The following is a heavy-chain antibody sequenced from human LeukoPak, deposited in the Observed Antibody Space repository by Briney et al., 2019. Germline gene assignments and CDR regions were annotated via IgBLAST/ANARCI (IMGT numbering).Heavy chain of an antibody. CDR3: ARGIFDY. CDR2: ISSRSSYI. J-gene: IGHJ4*02. CDR1: GFTFSTYS. V-gene: IGHV3-21*01. Sequence: GGSLRLSCAASGFTFSTYSLNWVRQAPGKGLEWVSSISSRSSYIYYADSVKGRFTISRDNAKNSLYLQMNSLRAEDTAVYYCARGIFDYWGQGTLVTVSS.